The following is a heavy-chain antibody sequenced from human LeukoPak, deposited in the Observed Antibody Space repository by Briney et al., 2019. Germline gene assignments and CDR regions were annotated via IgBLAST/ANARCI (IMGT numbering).Heavy chain of an antibody. D-gene: IGHD3-22*01. Sequence: PSETLSLTCTVSGGSISSYYWSWIRQPPGKGLEWIGYIYYSGSTNYNPSLKSRVTISVDTSKNQFSLKLSSVTAADTAVYYCARQYYYDSSGYYGGPRHPHDYWGQGTLVTVSS. CDR2: IYYSGST. CDR1: GGSISSYY. V-gene: IGHV4-59*01. CDR3: ARQYYYDSSGYYGGPRHPHDY. J-gene: IGHJ4*02.